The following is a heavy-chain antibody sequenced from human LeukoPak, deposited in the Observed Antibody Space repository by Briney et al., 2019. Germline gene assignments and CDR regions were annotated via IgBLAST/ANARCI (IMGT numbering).Heavy chain of an antibody. CDR2: ISFDGGST. J-gene: IGHJ4*02. CDR3: ARAPLGATKATANRGFDF. D-gene: IGHD3-16*01. Sequence: PGGSLRLSCAASGFTFSDHSMHWVRQAPGKGLVWVSHISFDGGSTSYADSAKGRFTISKDDAKNTVYLQLNSLRVEDTAVYYCARAPLGATKATANRGFDFWGQGTLVTVSS. CDR1: GFTFSDHS. V-gene: IGHV3-74*01.